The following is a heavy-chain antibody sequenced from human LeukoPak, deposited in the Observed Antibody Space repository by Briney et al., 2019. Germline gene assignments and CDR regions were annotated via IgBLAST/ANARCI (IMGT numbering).Heavy chain of an antibody. CDR1: GYTFSNYW. CDR3: ARRFSAAAGFDI. J-gene: IGHJ3*02. CDR2: IYPSDSDS. D-gene: IGHD6-13*01. Sequence: AGESLKISCQGSGYTFSNYWIGWVRQLPGKGLEWMGIIYPSDSDSRSSPSFRGQVTISADKSISTAYLQWSSLKASDTAMYYCARRFSAAAGFDIWGQGTMVTVSS. V-gene: IGHV5-51*01.